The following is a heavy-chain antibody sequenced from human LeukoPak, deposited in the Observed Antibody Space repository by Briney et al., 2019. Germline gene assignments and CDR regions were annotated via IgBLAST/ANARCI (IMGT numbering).Heavy chain of an antibody. CDR1: GFTFSNFW. D-gene: IGHD6-19*01. J-gene: IGHJ3*01. CDR3: ARVRYSSGYNGAFDV. CDR2: IKQDGSER. V-gene: IGHV3-7*04. Sequence: PGGSLRLSCAASGFTFSNFWMSWVRQAPRKGLEWVANIKQDGSERYHLDSVKGQFTISRDNAQNSLYLQVNSLRAEDTAVYHRARVRYSSGYNGAFDVWGQGTTVTVSS.